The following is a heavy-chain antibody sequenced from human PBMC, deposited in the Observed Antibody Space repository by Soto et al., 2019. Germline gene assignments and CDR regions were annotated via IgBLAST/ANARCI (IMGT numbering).Heavy chain of an antibody. CDR3: ARGSSSYYDYGMDV. J-gene: IGHJ6*02. Sequence: SETLSLTCSVSGVSLSSENYYWSWIRQPPGKGLEWIGYISYNGRTYYNPSLMSRGTISADMSKTQFSLELTSVTAADTAVYFCARGSSSYYDYGMDVWGQGTTVTVSS. CDR1: GVSLSSENYY. D-gene: IGHD6-6*01. CDR2: ISYNGRT. V-gene: IGHV4-30-4*01.